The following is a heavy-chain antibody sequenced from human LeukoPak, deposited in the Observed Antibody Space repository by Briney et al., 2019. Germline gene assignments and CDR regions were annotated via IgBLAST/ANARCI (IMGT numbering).Heavy chain of an antibody. CDR2: MNPNSGNT. V-gene: IGHV1-8*03. CDR3: ARAFFRSPPPRKGLAIAALGY. J-gene: IGHJ4*02. Sequence: ASVKVSCKASGYTFTSYDINWVRQATGQGLEWMGWMNPNSGNTGYAQKFQGRVTITRNTSISTAYMELSSLRSEDTAVYYCARAFFRSPPPRKGLAIAALGYWGQGTLVTVSS. CDR1: GYTFTSYD. D-gene: IGHD6-6*01.